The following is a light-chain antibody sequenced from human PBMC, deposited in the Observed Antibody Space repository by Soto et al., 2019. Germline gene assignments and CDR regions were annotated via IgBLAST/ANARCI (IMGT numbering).Light chain of an antibody. J-gene: IGKJ1*01. CDR2: DAS. V-gene: IGKV1-5*01. CDR3: QQYNSYSWT. Sequence: DIQMTQSPSTLSASVGDRVTITCRASQSISSWLAWYRQKAGKSPKLLIYDASSLESGVPSSFSGSGSGTEVTLTYSSLQPDDFASYDCQQYNSYSWTFGQGPKVEIK. CDR1: QSISSW.